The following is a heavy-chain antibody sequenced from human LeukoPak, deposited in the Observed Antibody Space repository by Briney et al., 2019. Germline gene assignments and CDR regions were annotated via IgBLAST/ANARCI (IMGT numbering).Heavy chain of an antibody. CDR2: INSDGSST. J-gene: IGHJ4*02. D-gene: IGHD6-19*01. CDR1: GFTFSSYW. Sequence: PGGSLRLSCAASGFTFSSYWMHWVRQAPGKGLAWVSRINSDGSSTSYADSVKGRFTISRDNAKNTLYLQMNSLRAEDTAVYYCARGSSGWVKYFDYWGQGTLVTVSS. CDR3: ARGSSGWVKYFDY. V-gene: IGHV3-74*01.